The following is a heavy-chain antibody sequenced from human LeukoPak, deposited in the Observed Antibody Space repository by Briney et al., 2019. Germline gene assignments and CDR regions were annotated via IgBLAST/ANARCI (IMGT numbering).Heavy chain of an antibody. J-gene: IGHJ5*02. CDR2: IYYSGST. D-gene: IGHD2-15*01. Sequence: PSETLYLTCTVSGGSISSSSHYWGWIRQPPGKGLEWIGSIYYSGSTYYNPSLKSRVTISVDTSKNQFSLKLSSVTAADTAVYYCARTLGYCSGGNCYRWFDPWGQGTLVTVPS. CDR3: ARTLGYCSGGNCYRWFDP. V-gene: IGHV4-39*01. CDR1: GGSISSSSHY.